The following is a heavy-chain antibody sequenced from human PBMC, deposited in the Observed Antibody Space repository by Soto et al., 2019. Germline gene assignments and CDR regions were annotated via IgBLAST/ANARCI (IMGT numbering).Heavy chain of an antibody. CDR1: GFTFKSYS. V-gene: IGHV3-21*01. Sequence: PGGSLRLSCAASGFTFKSYSMNWVRQAPGKGLEWVSSNSSSSSYIYYADSVKGRFTISRDNAKNSLYLQMNSLRAEDTAVYYCARDAGATRIQLWGYYYYYGMDVWGQGTTVTVSS. CDR2: NSSSSSYI. J-gene: IGHJ6*02. CDR3: ARDAGATRIQLWGYYYYYGMDV. D-gene: IGHD5-18*01.